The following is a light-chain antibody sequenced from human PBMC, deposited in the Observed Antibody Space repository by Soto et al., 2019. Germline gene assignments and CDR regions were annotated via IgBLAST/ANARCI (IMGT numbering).Light chain of an antibody. Sequence: IVLTQSPGTLSLSPGERATLSCRASQSVASRALAWYQQKPGQAPRLLLYYASKRATGIPDMFSGSGSGTDFTLTISRLEPEDFAVYYCQQYGSSPPMYTFGQGTKLEIK. CDR2: YAS. V-gene: IGKV3-20*01. J-gene: IGKJ2*01. CDR1: QSVASRA. CDR3: QQYGSSPPMYT.